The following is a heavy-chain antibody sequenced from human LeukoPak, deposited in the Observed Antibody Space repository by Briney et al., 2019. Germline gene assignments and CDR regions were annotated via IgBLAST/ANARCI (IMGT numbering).Heavy chain of an antibody. D-gene: IGHD3-16*02. Sequence: GASVEVSCKASGGTFSSYAISWERHAPGQGLEWMGEILPIFGTANYAQKFQGRVTITADKSTSTAYMELSSLRSEDTAVYYCARAPLPPRVSLEFYYYYGMDVWGKGTTVTVSS. V-gene: IGHV1-69*06. CDR1: GGTFSSYA. CDR2: ILPIFGTA. J-gene: IGHJ6*04. CDR3: ARAPLPPRVSLEFYYYYGMDV.